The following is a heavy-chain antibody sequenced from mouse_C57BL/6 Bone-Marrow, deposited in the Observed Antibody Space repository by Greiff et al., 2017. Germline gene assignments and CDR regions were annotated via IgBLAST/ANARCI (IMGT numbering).Heavy chain of an antibody. CDR1: GYTFTDYY. V-gene: IGHV1-26*01. CDR3: ARGFITKPAWFAY. CDR2: INPNNGGT. J-gene: IGHJ3*01. D-gene: IGHD1-1*01. Sequence: EVQLQQSGPELVKPGASVKISCKASGYTFTDYYMNWVKQSHGKSLEWIGDINPNNGGTSYNQKFKGKATLTVDKSSSTAYMELRRLTSEDSAVYYCARGFITKPAWFAYWGQGTLVTVSA.